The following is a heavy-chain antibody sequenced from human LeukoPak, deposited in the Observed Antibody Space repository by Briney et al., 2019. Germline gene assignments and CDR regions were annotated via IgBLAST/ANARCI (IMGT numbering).Heavy chain of an antibody. J-gene: IGHJ3*02. CDR2: IGSSGSTI. V-gene: IGHV3-11*01. CDR3: ARFYYYDSSGYHDAFDI. Sequence: GGSLRLSCAASGFTFSDYYMSWIRQAPGKGLEWVSYIGSSGSTIYYADSVRGRFTISRDNAKNSLYLQMNSLRAEDTAVYYCARFYYYDSSGYHDAFDIWGQGTMVTVSS. D-gene: IGHD3-22*01. CDR1: GFTFSDYY.